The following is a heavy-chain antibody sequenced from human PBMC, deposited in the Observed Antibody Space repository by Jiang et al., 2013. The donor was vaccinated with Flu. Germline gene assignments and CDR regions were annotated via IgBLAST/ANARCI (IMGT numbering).Heavy chain of an antibody. CDR1: GFSLSTTAVG. V-gene: IGHV2-5*02. J-gene: IGHJ4*02. D-gene: IGHD2-8*02. Sequence: KPTQTLTLTCSFSGFSLSTTAVGVGWIRQPPGKALEWLALIYWDDSKYFTPSLKNRVTVTKDSSRNQVVLTMTNMDPADTATYFCAHDSPVVSVSLFDSWGRESWSPSPQ. CDR3: AHDSPVVSVSLFDS. CDR2: IYWDDSK.